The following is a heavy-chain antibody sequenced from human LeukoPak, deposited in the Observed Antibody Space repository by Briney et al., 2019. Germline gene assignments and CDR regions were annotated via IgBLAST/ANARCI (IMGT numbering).Heavy chain of an antibody. CDR1: GYSFTSYC. Sequence: GESLKISCKGSGYSFTSYCIGWVRQMPGKGLEWMGIIYPGDSDTRYSPSFQGQVTISADKSISTAYLQWSSLKASDTAMYYCARPGQLGEYTPYYFDYWGQGTLVTVSS. D-gene: IGHD3-16*01. V-gene: IGHV5-51*01. CDR2: IYPGDSDT. J-gene: IGHJ4*02. CDR3: ARPGQLGEYTPYYFDY.